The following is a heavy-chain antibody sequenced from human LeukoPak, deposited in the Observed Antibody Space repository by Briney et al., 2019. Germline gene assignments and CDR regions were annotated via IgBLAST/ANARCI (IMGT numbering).Heavy chain of an antibody. J-gene: IGHJ4*02. CDR1: GGSMRNYY. CDR3: ARGWASSRYYFDF. V-gene: IGHV4-59*01. Sequence: PSETLSLTCAVSGGSMRNYYWSWIRQPPGKGLEWIGYTYDSGSSSYNPSLRSRVSISIDTSENQFSLNLSSVTAADTAVYYCARGWASSRYYFDFWGQGTLVTVSS. CDR2: TYDSGSS. D-gene: IGHD2-2*01.